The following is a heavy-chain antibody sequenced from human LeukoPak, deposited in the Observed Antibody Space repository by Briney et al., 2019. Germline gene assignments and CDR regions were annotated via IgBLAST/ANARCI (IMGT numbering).Heavy chain of an antibody. D-gene: IGHD3-10*01. CDR1: GYTFTGYY. CDR3: ARGWRTDYYGSGTPGSWLDP. Sequence: ASVKVSCKASGYTFTGYYMHWVRQAPGQGLEWMGWINPNNGGTNYAQKFQGRVTMTRDTSISTAYMELSRLRSDDTAVYYCARGWRTDYYGSGTPGSWLDPWGQGTLVTVSS. V-gene: IGHV1-2*02. CDR2: INPNNGGT. J-gene: IGHJ5*02.